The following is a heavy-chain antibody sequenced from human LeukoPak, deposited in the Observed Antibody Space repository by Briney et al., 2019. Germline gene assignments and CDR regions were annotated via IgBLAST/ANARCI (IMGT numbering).Heavy chain of an antibody. Sequence: GGSLRLSCAASGFTFSSYWMSWVRQAPGKGLEWVANIKQDGSEKYYVDSVKGRFTISRDNAKNSLYLQMNSLRAEDTAVYYCARDWTYYYDSSGYIDYWGQGTLVTVSS. V-gene: IGHV3-7*01. CDR1: GFTFSSYW. CDR3: ARDWTYYYDSSGYIDY. CDR2: IKQDGSEK. D-gene: IGHD3-22*01. J-gene: IGHJ4*02.